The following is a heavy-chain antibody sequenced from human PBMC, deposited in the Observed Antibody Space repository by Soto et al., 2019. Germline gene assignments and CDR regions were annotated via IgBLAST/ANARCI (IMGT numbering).Heavy chain of an antibody. CDR1: GFTFDDYG. CDR2: INWNGGST. Sequence: PGGSLRLSCAASGFTFDDYGMSWVRQAPGKGLEWVSGINWNGGSTGYADSVKGRFTISRDNAKNSLYLQMNSLRAEDTALYYCASVESSGYLVGAFDIWGQGTMVTVSS. J-gene: IGHJ3*02. CDR3: ASVESSGYLVGAFDI. V-gene: IGHV3-20*04. D-gene: IGHD3-22*01.